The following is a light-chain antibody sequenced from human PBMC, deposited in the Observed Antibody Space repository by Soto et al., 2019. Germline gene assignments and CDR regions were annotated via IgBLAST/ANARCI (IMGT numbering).Light chain of an antibody. Sequence: DIQLTQSPSFLSASVGDRVTITCRASQDINNYLVWYQQKPGKAPKLLIYAAGILQSGVPPRFSGSGSGTEFTLTISSLQPEDFATYYCQQLNSYPLTFGGGTKVDIK. CDR1: QDINNY. CDR3: QQLNSYPLT. V-gene: IGKV1-9*01. CDR2: AAG. J-gene: IGKJ4*01.